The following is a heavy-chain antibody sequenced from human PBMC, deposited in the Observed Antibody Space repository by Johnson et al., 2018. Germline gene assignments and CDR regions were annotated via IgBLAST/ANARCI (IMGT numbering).Heavy chain of an antibody. V-gene: IGHV3-33*01. Sequence: VQLVETGGGLVQPGRSLRLSCAASGFAFSSYGMHWVRQAPGKGLEWVAVIWYDGSNKDYAAFVKGRFTISRDKSKNTLYLQMNSLRAEDTDVYYCAREGAATVTPWDYYYYMDVWGKGTTVTVSS. CDR2: IWYDGSNK. J-gene: IGHJ6*03. CDR1: GFAFSSYG. D-gene: IGHD4-17*01. CDR3: AREGAATVTPWDYYYYMDV.